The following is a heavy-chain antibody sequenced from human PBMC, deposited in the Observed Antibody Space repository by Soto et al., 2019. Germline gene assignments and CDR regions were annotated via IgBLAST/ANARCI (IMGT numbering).Heavy chain of an antibody. J-gene: IGHJ6*02. D-gene: IGHD2-2*01. CDR3: AAGVGVVPAVHAGYYYGMDV. CDR1: GFTFSSYS. CDR2: ISSSSSTI. V-gene: IGHV3-48*01. Sequence: GGSLRLSCAASGFTFSSYSMNWVRQAPGKGLEWVSYISSSSSTIYYADSVKGRFTISRDNAKNSLYLQMNSLRAEDTAVYYCAAGVGVVPAVHAGYYYGMDVWGQGTTVTVSS.